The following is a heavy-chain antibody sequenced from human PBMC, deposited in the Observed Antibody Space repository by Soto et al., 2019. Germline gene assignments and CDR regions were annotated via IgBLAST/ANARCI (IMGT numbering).Heavy chain of an antibody. J-gene: IGHJ5*02. CDR2: ISSSSSYI. CDR1: GFTFSSYS. V-gene: IGHV3-21*01. CDR3: ARERYYDSSGPNWFDP. Sequence: PGGSLRLSCAASGFTFSSYSMNWVRQAPGKGLEWVSSISSSSSYIYYADSVKGRFTISRDNAKNSLYLQMNSLRAEDTAVYYCARERYYDSSGPNWFDPWGQGTLVTVSS. D-gene: IGHD3-22*01.